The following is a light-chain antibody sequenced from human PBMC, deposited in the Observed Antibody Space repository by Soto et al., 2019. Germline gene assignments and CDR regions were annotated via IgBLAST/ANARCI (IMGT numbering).Light chain of an antibody. Sequence: DLVMTQSTLSLSVTPGRPASISCKSSQSLLHTTGETFLFWYLQKPGQSPQLLIYEVSTRVSGVPDRFSGSGSGTDFTLEISRVETDDVGIYYCMQSTQLPPTFGQGTRLEIK. CDR2: EVS. CDR3: MQSTQLPPT. V-gene: IGKV2D-29*02. J-gene: IGKJ5*01. CDR1: QSLLHTTGETF.